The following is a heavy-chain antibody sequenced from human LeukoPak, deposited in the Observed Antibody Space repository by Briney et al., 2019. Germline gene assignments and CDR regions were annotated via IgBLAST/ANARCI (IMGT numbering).Heavy chain of an antibody. CDR3: AKRSYSSGWYYFDY. CDR2: ISHDGSDK. J-gene: IGHJ4*02. V-gene: IGHV3-30*18. Sequence: PGGSLRLSCAASGFAFNSYAIHWVRQAPGKGLEWVAVISHDGSDKYYADSVKDRFTISRDNSKNTLYLQMNSLRAEDTAVYYCAKRSYSSGWYYFDYWGQGTLVTVSS. CDR1: GFAFNSYA. D-gene: IGHD6-19*01.